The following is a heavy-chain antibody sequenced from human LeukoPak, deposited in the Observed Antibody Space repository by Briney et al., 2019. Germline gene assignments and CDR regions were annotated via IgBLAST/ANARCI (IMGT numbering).Heavy chain of an antibody. CDR1: GGSFSGYY. Sequence: SETLSLTCAVYGGSFSGYYWSWIRQPPGKGLEWIWEISHSGSTNYNPSLKSRVTISVDTSKNQFSLKLSSVTAADTAVYYCARGRWSYMDVWGKGTTVTVSS. J-gene: IGHJ6*03. CDR2: ISHSGST. CDR3: ARGRWSYMDV. V-gene: IGHV4-34*01. D-gene: IGHD4-23*01.